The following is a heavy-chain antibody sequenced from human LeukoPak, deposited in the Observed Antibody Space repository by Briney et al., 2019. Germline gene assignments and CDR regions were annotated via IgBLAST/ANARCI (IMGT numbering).Heavy chain of an antibody. CDR3: AREENSSGWYACAFDI. CDR1: GYTFTGYY. Sequence: ASVKVSCKASGYTFTGYYMHWVRQAPGQGLEWMGWFNPNSGGTNYAQKFQGRVTMTRDTSISTAYMELSRLRSDDTAVYYCAREENSSGWYACAFDIWGQGAMVTVSS. J-gene: IGHJ3*02. D-gene: IGHD6-19*01. V-gene: IGHV1-2*02. CDR2: FNPNSGGT.